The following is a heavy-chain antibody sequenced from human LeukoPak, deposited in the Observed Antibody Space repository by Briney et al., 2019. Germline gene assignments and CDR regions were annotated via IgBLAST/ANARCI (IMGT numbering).Heavy chain of an antibody. J-gene: IGHJ4*02. V-gene: IGHV1-18*01. CDR1: GCTFTSYG. CDR3: ARDLAYDSSGPIDY. Sequence: ASVKVSCKASGCTFTSYGIGWVRQAPGQGLEWMGWISAYNGNTNYAQKLQGRVTMTTDTSTSTAYMELRSLRSDDTAVYYCARDLAYDSSGPIDYWGQGTLVTVSS. CDR2: ISAYNGNT. D-gene: IGHD3-22*01.